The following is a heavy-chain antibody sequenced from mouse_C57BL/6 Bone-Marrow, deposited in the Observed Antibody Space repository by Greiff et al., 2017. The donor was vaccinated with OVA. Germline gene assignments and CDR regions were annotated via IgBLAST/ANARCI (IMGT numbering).Heavy chain of an antibody. D-gene: IGHD1-1*01. Sequence: VQLQQSGPELVKPGASVKISCKASGYSFTAYNMNWVKQSNGKSLEWIGVINPNYGTTSYNQQFKGKATLTVDKSSSTAYKQRNSLTSEDSAVYYCAFYYGSSYRYFDYWGTGATVTVSS. V-gene: IGHV1-39*01. CDR2: INPNYGTT. CDR1: GYSFTAYN. J-gene: IGHJ1*03. CDR3: AFYYGSSYRYFDY.